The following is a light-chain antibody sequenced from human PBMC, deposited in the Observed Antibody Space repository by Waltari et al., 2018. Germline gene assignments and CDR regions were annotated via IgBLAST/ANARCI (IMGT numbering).Light chain of an antibody. CDR2: EVS. CDR1: SSAVGGYGY. V-gene: IGLV2-14*01. CDR3: NSYTSSSSL. J-gene: IGLJ2*01. Sequence: QSALTQPASVSGSPGQALTISCTGTSSAVGGYGYVSWYQQQPGKAPKLIIYEVSNRPSGVSSRFSGSKFGNTASLTISGLQADDEADYYCNSYTSSSSLFGGGTRLTVL.